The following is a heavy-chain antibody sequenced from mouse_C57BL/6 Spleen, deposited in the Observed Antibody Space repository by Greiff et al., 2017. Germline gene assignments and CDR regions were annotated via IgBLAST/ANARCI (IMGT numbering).Heavy chain of an antibody. CDR3: ARWNYGSSLPFDY. D-gene: IGHD1-1*01. V-gene: IGHV1-42*01. Sequence: VQLQQSGPELVKPGASVKISCKASGYSFTGYYMTWVKQSPEKSLEWIGEINPSTGGTPYNLKFKAKATLTVDNSSSTAYMQLKSLTSEDSAVYYWARWNYGSSLPFDYWGQGTTRTVSS. J-gene: IGHJ2*01. CDR1: GYSFTGYY. CDR2: INPSTGGT.